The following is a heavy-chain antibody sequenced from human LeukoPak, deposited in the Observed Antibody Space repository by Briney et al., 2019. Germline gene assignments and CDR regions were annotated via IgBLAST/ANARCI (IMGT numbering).Heavy chain of an antibody. Sequence: PGGSLRLSCAASGFTFSSYSMNWVRQAPGKGLEWVANIKQDGSEKYYVDSVKGRFTISRDNAKNSLYLQMNSLRAEDTAVYYCARDGLYGSGSSIDYWGQGTLVTVSS. V-gene: IGHV3-7*01. CDR2: IKQDGSEK. CDR1: GFTFSSYS. D-gene: IGHD3-10*01. J-gene: IGHJ4*02. CDR3: ARDGLYGSGSSIDY.